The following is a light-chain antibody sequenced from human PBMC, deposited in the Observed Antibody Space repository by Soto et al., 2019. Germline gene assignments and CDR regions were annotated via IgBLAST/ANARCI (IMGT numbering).Light chain of an antibody. CDR3: SSYTSSSTLVV. Sequence: QSALTQPASVSGSPGQSITISCTGTSSDVGGYNYVSWYQQHPGKGPKLMIYDVSDRPSGVSNRFSGSKSGNTASLTISGLRAEDEADYYCSSYTSSSTLVVFGGGTKLTVL. V-gene: IGLV2-14*03. J-gene: IGLJ2*01. CDR2: DVS. CDR1: SSDVGGYNY.